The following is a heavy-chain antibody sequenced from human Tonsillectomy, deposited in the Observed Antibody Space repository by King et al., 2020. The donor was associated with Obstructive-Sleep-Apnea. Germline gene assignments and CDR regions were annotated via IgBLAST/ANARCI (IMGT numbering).Heavy chain of an antibody. CDR1: GGSISSGAYS. CDR3: ARGGDYGDYRTAVGADY. D-gene: IGHD4-17*01. CDR2: NYYSGST. V-gene: IGHV4-30-4*07. Sequence: VQLQESGPGLVKPSQTLSLTCAVSGGSISSGAYSWSWIRQPPGKGLDWIVYNYYSGSTYYNQSLKSRVTISVDTSKNQFSLKLSSVTAADTAGYYCARGGDYGDYRTAVGADYWGQGTLVTVSS. J-gene: IGHJ4*02.